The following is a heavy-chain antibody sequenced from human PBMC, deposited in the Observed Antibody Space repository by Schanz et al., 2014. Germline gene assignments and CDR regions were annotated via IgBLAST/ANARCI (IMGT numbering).Heavy chain of an antibody. CDR2: LLSSERA. Sequence: QVQLQESGPGLVKPSETLSLTCTVSGGSISSHYWSWVRQAPGEGLEWIAYLLSSERAKYNPSLDSRSTLSLDTSKSQFSLHLRYVTAADTAVYYCARGDSISFYEGNDAIDTWGQGTMVIVSS. CDR3: ARGDSISFYEGNDAIDT. V-gene: IGHV4-59*11. J-gene: IGHJ3*02. D-gene: IGHD3-22*01. CDR1: GGSISSHY.